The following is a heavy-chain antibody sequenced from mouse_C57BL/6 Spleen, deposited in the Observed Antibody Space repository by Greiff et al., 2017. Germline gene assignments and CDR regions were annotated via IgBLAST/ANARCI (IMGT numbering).Heavy chain of an antibody. CDR1: GYAFSGSW. CDR2: IYPGDGAT. V-gene: IGHV1-82*01. Sequence: QVQLKESGPELVKPGASVKISCKASGYAFSGSWMNWVKQRPGKGLEWIGRIYPGDGATNYNGKFKGKATLTADKSSSTAYMQLSSLTSEDSAVYFCAKTVVAHFDYWGKGTTLTVSS. CDR3: AKTVVAHFDY. D-gene: IGHD1-1*01. J-gene: IGHJ2*01.